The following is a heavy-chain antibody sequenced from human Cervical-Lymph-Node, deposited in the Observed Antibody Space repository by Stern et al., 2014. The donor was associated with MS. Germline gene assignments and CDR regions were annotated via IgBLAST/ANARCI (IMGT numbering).Heavy chain of an antibody. V-gene: IGHV3-23*04. Sequence: EVQLVQSGGTLVQPGGSLRLSCAASGFTFSSYAMRWVRQAPGKGLAWVSVISGSDGSTFYADSVKGRFTISRDNSKNTLFLQMNSLRAEDTAVYYCAKVYGSGPFDYWGQGTLVTVSS. CDR1: GFTFSSYA. D-gene: IGHD6-19*01. CDR2: ISGSDGST. CDR3: AKVYGSGPFDY. J-gene: IGHJ4*02.